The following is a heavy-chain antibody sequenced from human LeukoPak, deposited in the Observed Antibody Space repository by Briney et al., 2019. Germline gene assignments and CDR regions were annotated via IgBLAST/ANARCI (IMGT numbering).Heavy chain of an antibody. CDR1: GYTFTDYY. J-gene: IGHJ4*02. D-gene: IGHD5-18*01. CDR3: ARGRRGYSYGGGFDY. Sequence: ASVKVSCKASGYTFTDYYIHWVRQAPGQGLEWMGWVFPRNGGTKYAQSFQGRVTMTRDTSISTAYMELSRLRSDDTAVYYCARGRRGYSYGGGFDYWGQGTLVTVSS. CDR2: VFPRNGGT. V-gene: IGHV1-2*02.